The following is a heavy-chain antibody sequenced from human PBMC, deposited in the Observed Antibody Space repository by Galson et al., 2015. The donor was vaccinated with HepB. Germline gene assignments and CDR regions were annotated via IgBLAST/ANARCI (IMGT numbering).Heavy chain of an antibody. CDR2: IIPIFGTA. V-gene: IGHV1-69*06. D-gene: IGHD6-19*01. Sequence: SVKVSCKASGGTFSSYAISWVRQAPGQGLEWMGGIIPIFGTANYAQKFQGRVTITADKSTSTAYMELSSLRSEDTAVYYCAREQEPSHYSSGWYAHYWGQGTLVTVSS. J-gene: IGHJ4*02. CDR1: GGTFSSYA. CDR3: AREQEPSHYSSGWYAHY.